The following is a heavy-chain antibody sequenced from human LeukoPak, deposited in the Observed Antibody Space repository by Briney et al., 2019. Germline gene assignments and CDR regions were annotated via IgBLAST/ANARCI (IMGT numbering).Heavy chain of an antibody. V-gene: IGHV4-39*01. CDR2: IYYSGST. CDR1: GGSISSSSYY. Sequence: PSETLSLTCTVSGGSISSSSYYWGWIRQPPGTGLEWIGSIYYSGSTYYNPSLKSRVTISVDTSKNQFSLKLSSVTAADTAVYYCARLKYFDWLLFDYWGQGTLVAVSS. CDR3: ARLKYFDWLLFDY. D-gene: IGHD3-9*01. J-gene: IGHJ4*02.